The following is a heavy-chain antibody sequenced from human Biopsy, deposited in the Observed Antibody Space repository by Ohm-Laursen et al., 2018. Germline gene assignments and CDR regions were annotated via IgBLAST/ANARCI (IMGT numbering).Heavy chain of an antibody. CDR3: ATGPKRLTGTSYFES. CDR1: GGLNSNYY. D-gene: IGHD1-7*01. Sequence: GTLSLTCSVSGGLNSNYYWSWVRQSAGKGLEWIGRLYTSGDTNYNPSLKSRVSVSEDTSRRQFTLRLTSVTAADTAVYYCATGPKRLTGTSYFESWGRGILVTVSS. J-gene: IGHJ4*02. V-gene: IGHV4-4*07. CDR2: LYTSGDT.